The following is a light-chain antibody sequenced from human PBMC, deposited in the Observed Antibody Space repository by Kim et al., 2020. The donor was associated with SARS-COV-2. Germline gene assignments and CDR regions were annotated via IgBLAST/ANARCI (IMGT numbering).Light chain of an antibody. Sequence: QSALTQSASVSGSPGQSITISCTGTSSDVGRYNYVSWYQQYPGKAPQVIIYAVSERPSGVSNRFSGSKSGNTASLTISGLQAEDEADYYCKSYVIGDIYVFGTGTKSPS. CDR3: KSYVIGDIYV. J-gene: IGLJ1*01. CDR1: SSDVGRYNY. V-gene: IGLV2-14*03. CDR2: AVS.